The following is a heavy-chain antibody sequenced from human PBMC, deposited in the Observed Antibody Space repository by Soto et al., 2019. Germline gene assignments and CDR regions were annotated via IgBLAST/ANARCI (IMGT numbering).Heavy chain of an antibody. D-gene: IGHD3-22*01. Sequence: EVQLVESGGGLVQPGGSQRLSCAASGFTVSSNYMSWVRQAPGKGLEWVSVIYSGGSTYYADSVKGRFTISRDNSKNTLYLQMNSLRAEDTAVYYCASGYYDSSGYYSPDYWGQGTLVTVSS. CDR3: ASGYYDSSGYYSPDY. V-gene: IGHV3-66*01. J-gene: IGHJ4*02. CDR1: GFTVSSNY. CDR2: IYSGGST.